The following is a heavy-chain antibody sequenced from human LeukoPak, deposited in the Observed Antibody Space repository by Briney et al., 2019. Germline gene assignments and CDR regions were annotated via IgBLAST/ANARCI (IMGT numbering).Heavy chain of an antibody. CDR1: GGTFSSYA. D-gene: IGHD3-9*01. Sequence: ASVKVSCKASGGTFSSYAISWVRQAPGQGLEWMGGIIPIFGTANYAQKFQGRVTITADESTSTAYMELSSLRSEDTAVYYCARVWYDILTGYYIWLFDYWGQGTLVTVSS. CDR3: ARVWYDILTGYYIWLFDY. CDR2: IIPIFGTA. V-gene: IGHV1-69*13. J-gene: IGHJ4*02.